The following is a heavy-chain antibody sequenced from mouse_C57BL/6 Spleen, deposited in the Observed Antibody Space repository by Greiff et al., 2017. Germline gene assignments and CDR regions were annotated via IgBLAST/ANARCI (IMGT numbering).Heavy chain of an antibody. J-gene: IGHJ3*01. CDR3: ATWGTGTRGTWFAY. CDR1: GYSITSGYY. V-gene: IGHV3-6*01. Sequence: EVKVEESGPGLVKPSQSLSLTCSVTGYSITSGYYWNWIRQFPGNKLEWMGYISYDGSNNYNPSLKNRISITRDTSKNQFFLKLNSVTTEDTATYYCATWGTGTRGTWFAYWGQGTLVTVSA. D-gene: IGHD4-1*01. CDR2: ISYDGSN.